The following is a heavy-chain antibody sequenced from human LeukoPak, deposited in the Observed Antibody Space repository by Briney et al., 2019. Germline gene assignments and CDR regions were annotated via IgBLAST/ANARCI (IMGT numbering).Heavy chain of an antibody. D-gene: IGHD3-22*01. Sequence: GGSLRLSCAASGFTFSSYEMNWVRQAPGKGLEWVSYISSSGSIIYYVDSVKGRFTISRDNAKSSLYLQMNSLRAEDTAVYYCARELPAYGGYDGSGYLDYWGQGTLVTVSS. CDR2: ISSSGSII. J-gene: IGHJ4*02. V-gene: IGHV3-48*03. CDR3: ARELPAYGGYDGSGYLDY. CDR1: GFTFSSYE.